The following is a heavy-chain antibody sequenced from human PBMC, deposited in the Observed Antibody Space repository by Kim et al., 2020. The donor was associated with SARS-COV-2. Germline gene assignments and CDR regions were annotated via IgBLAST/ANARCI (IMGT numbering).Heavy chain of an antibody. CDR2: IYYSGST. J-gene: IGHJ6*03. D-gene: IGHD3-3*01. V-gene: IGHV4-39*01. CDR3: ARRLGDFWSGLKIFYYYYMDI. CDR1: GGSISSSSYY. Sequence: SETLSLTCTVSGGSISSSSYYWGWIRQPPGKGLEWIGSIYYSGSTYYNPSLKSRVTISVDTSKNPFSLKLSSVTAADTAVYYCARRLGDFWSGLKIFYYYYMDIWGKGTTVTVSS.